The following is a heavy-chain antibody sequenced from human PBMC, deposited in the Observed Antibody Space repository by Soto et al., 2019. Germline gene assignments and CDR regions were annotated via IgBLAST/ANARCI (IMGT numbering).Heavy chain of an antibody. V-gene: IGHV1-69*13. D-gene: IGHD3-10*01. Sequence: ASVKVSCKASGGTFSSYAISCVRQAPGQGLEWMGGIIPIFGTANYAQKFQGRVTITADESTSTAYMELSSLRSEDTAVYYCARGGPTGGDFDYWGQGTLVTVSS. CDR1: GGTFSSYA. CDR3: ARGGPTGGDFDY. CDR2: IIPIFGTA. J-gene: IGHJ4*02.